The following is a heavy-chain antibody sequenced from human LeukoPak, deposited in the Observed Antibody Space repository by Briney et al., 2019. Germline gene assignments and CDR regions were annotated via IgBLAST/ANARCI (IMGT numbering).Heavy chain of an antibody. CDR2: ISAYNGNT. D-gene: IGHD6-19*01. CDR1: GYTFTSYG. Sequence: ASVKVSCKASGYTFTSYGISWVRQAPGQGLEWMGWISAYNGNTNYAQKLQGRVTMTTDTSTSTAYMELRSLRSDDTAVYYCASVTYSSGWYAPGFDPWGQGTLVTVSS. V-gene: IGHV1-18*01. CDR3: ASVTYSSGWYAPGFDP. J-gene: IGHJ5*02.